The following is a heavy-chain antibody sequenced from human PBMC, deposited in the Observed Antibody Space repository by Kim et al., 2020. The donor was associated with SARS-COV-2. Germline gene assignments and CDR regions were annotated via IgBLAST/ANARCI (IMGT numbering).Heavy chain of an antibody. CDR1: GFTFSSYW. CDR2: IKQDGNQK. Sequence: WGSLRLSCAASGFTFSSYWMTWVRQAPGKGLELVANIKQDGNQKYYVDSVKGRFTISRDNAKNSLYLQMNSLRAEDTAVYYCARDGDLYSSGKDAFDIWGQGTMVTVSS. V-gene: IGHV3-7*01. J-gene: IGHJ3*02. CDR3: ARDGDLYSSGKDAFDI. D-gene: IGHD6-19*01.